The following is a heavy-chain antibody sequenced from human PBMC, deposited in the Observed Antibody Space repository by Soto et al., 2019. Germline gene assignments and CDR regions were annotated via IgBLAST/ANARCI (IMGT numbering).Heavy chain of an antibody. CDR3: AKLFERDGYNNPNVFNAFDI. CDR1: GFTFSSYA. D-gene: IGHD4-4*01. Sequence: GGSLRLSCAASGFTFSSYAMSWVRQAPGKGLEWVSAISGSGGSTYYADSVKGRFTISRDNSKKTLYLQMNSLRAEDTAVYYCAKLFERDGYNNPNVFNAFDIWGQGTMVTVSS. CDR2: ISGSGGST. J-gene: IGHJ3*02. V-gene: IGHV3-23*01.